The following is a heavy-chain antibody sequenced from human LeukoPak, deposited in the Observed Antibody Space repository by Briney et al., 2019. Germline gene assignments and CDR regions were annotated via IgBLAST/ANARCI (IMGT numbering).Heavy chain of an antibody. Sequence: GGSLRLSCAASGFTFSSYAMHWVRQAPGKGLEWVAVISYDGSDKYYADSVKGRFTISRDNSKITLYLQINSLRAEDTAVYYCAREGGSYPTFDYWGQGTLVTVSS. CDR2: ISYDGSDK. CDR3: AREGGSYPTFDY. CDR1: GFTFSSYA. J-gene: IGHJ4*02. V-gene: IGHV3-30-3*01. D-gene: IGHD1-26*01.